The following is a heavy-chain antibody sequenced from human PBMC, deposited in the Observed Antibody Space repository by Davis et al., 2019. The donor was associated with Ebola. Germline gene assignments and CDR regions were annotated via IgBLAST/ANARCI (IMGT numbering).Heavy chain of an antibody. J-gene: IGHJ4*02. CDR2: ISSSSSTI. V-gene: IGHV3-48*01. CDR3: ARERAVAYFDY. Sequence: GESLKISCAASGFTFSSYSMNWVRQAPGKGLEWVSYISSSSSTIYYADSVKGRFTISRDNAKNSLYLQMNSLRAEDTAVYYCARERAVAYFDYWGQGTLVTVSS. D-gene: IGHD6-19*01. CDR1: GFTFSSYS.